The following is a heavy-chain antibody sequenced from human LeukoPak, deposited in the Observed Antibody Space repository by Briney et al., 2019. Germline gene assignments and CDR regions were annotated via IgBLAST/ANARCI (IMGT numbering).Heavy chain of an antibody. Sequence: SETLSLTCTVSGGSVSSSTYYWNWIRQPPGKGLEWIGYIYYSGSTNYNPSLKSRVTISVDTSKNQFSLKLSSVTAADTAVYFCARDQIAWSYWGQGTLVTVSS. CDR2: IYYSGST. CDR3: ARDQIAWSY. CDR1: GGSVSSSTYY. D-gene: IGHD3-22*01. J-gene: IGHJ4*02. V-gene: IGHV4-61*01.